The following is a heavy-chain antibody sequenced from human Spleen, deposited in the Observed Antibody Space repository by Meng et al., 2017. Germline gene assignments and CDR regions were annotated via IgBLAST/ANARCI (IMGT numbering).Heavy chain of an antibody. CDR1: GFMFRTYA. J-gene: IGHJ4*02. CDR2: ISGGSGDTT. CDR3: AKDRRGSMEPGDY. V-gene: IGHV3-23*01. Sequence: GGSLRLSCAASGFMFRTYAMTWVRQAPGRGLEWVSSISGGSGDTTYYANSLKGRFTISRDNSKNTLYLQMNSLRVEDTAVYYCAKDRRGSMEPGDYWGQGTLVTVSS. D-gene: IGHD1-14*01.